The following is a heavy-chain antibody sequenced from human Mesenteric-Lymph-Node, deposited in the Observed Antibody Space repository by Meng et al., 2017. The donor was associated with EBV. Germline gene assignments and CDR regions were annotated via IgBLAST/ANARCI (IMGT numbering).Heavy chain of an antibody. Sequence: QVVESGGGLVLPGGALGLPCAASGFSFSDSSMVWVRQAPGKGLVWVSYISQDGSITSYVDSVKGRFTISRDNAKNTLFLQMNSLGVDDTAMYYCTRNGDGLALWGRGTLVTVSS. V-gene: IGHV3-74*01. J-gene: IGHJ2*01. CDR2: ISQDGSIT. CDR1: GFSFSDSS. CDR3: TRNGDGLAL. D-gene: IGHD3-10*01.